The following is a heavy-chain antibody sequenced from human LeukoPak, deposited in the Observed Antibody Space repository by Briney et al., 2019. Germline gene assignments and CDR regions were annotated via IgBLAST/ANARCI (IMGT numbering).Heavy chain of an antibody. CDR1: GYTFTSYG. CDR2: ISAYNGNT. Sequence: GASVKVSCKASGYTFTSYGISWVRQAPGQGLEWMGWISAYNGNTNYAQKLQGRVTMTTDTSTSTAYMELRSLRSDDTAVYYCARDAPRVPHTRYGDALLEPSADAFDIWGQGTMVTVSS. CDR3: ARDAPRVPHTRYGDALLEPSADAFDI. V-gene: IGHV1-18*01. J-gene: IGHJ3*02. D-gene: IGHD4-17*01.